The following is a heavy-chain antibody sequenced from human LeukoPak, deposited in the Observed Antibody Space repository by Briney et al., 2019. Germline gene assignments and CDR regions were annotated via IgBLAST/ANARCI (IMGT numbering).Heavy chain of an antibody. J-gene: IGHJ5*02. CDR2: INPSGGST. Sequence: GASVKVSCKAPGYTFTGYYMHWVRQAPGQGLEWMGWINPSGGSTSYAQKFQGRVTMTRDMSTSTVYMELSSLRSEDTAVYYCARVVSTEASWGQGTLVTVSS. V-gene: IGHV1-46*01. D-gene: IGHD2/OR15-2a*01. CDR3: ARVVSTEAS. CDR1: GYTFTGYY.